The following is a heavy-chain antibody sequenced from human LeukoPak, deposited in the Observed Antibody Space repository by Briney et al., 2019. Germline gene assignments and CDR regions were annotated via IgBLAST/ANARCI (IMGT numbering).Heavy chain of an antibody. Sequence: GGSLRLSCAASGLSFSSHWMSWVRQAPGKGLEWVANINQDGSVINYVGSVKGRFTISRDNAENSLYLQMNSLRGDDTAVYYCAKHDYGDSSFDYWGQGTLVTVSS. J-gene: IGHJ4*02. V-gene: IGHV3-7*03. CDR3: AKHDYGDSSFDY. CDR1: GLSFSSHW. CDR2: INQDGSVI. D-gene: IGHD4-17*01.